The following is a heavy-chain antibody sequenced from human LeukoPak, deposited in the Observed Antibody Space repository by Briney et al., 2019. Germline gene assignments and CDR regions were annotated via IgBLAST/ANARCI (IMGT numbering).Heavy chain of an antibody. Sequence: GRSLRLSCAASGFTFSSYSMNWVRQAPGKGLEWVSSISSSSSYIYYADSVKGRFTISGDNAKNSLYLQMNSLRAEDTAVYYCARGAKSNYYYMDVWGKGTTVTVSS. CDR3: ARGAKSNYYYMDV. J-gene: IGHJ6*03. CDR1: GFTFSSYS. V-gene: IGHV3-21*01. CDR2: ISSSSSYI.